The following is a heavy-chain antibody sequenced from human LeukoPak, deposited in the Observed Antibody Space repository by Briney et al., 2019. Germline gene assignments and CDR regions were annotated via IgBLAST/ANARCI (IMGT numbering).Heavy chain of an antibody. CDR3: ARGRWAPY. D-gene: IGHD6-13*01. V-gene: IGHV4-34*01. CDR1: GGSFSGYY. CDR2: INHSGST. J-gene: IGHJ4*02. Sequence: TPSETLSLTCAVYGGSFSGYYWSWIRQPPGKGLEWIGEINHSGSTNYNPSLKSRVTISVDTSKNQFSLKLSSVTAADTAVYYCARGRWAPYWGQGTLVTVSS.